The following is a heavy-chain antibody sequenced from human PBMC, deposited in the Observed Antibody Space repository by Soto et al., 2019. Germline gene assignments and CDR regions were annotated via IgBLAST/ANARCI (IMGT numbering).Heavy chain of an antibody. V-gene: IGHV3-33*01. CDR3: ARQWQWLPSYGMDV. CDR2: IWYDGSNK. Sequence: PGGSLRLSCAASGFMFSNHGMHWVRQAPGKGLEWVAVIWYDGSNKYYADSVKGRFTISRDNSKNALYLQMNSLRAEDTAVHYCARQWQWLPSYGMDVWGQGTTVTVSS. J-gene: IGHJ6*02. CDR1: GFMFSNHG. D-gene: IGHD6-19*01.